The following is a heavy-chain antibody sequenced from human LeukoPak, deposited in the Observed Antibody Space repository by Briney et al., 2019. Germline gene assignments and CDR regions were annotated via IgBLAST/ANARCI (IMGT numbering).Heavy chain of an antibody. Sequence: SETLSLTCAVYGGSFSGYYWSWIRQPPGKGLEWIGEINHSGSTNYNPSLKSRVTISVDTSKNQFSLKLSSVTAADTAVYYCARKVAYYYGSGSLNWFDPWGQGTLVTLSS. J-gene: IGHJ5*02. V-gene: IGHV4-34*01. CDR1: GGSFSGYY. CDR3: ARKVAYYYGSGSLNWFDP. D-gene: IGHD3-10*01. CDR2: INHSGST.